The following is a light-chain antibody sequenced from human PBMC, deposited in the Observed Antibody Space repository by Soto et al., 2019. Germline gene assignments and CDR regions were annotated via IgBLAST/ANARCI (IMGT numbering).Light chain of an antibody. CDR3: QSYDRNNHVV. CDR2: VFD. J-gene: IGLJ2*01. Sequence: NFMLTQPHSVSESPGETVTISCTRTGGSIASNYVQWYQQRPGSAPSTVIYVFDQRPSGVPDRFSGSIDRSSNSASLTISGLKTEDEAAYYCQSYDRNNHVVLGGGTKLTVL. CDR1: GGSIASNY. V-gene: IGLV6-57*04.